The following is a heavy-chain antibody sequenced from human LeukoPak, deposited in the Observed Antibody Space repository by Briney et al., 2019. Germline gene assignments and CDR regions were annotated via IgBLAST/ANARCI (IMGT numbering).Heavy chain of an antibody. CDR3: AEDVSFDY. CDR2: ISWNSGSI. V-gene: IGHV3-9*01. CDR1: GFTFDDYA. Sequence: PGGSLRLSCAASGFTFDDYAMHWVRQAPGKGLEWVSGISWNSGSIGYADSVKGRFTISRDNAKNSLYLQMNSLRAEDTALYYCAEDVSFDYWGQGTLVTVSS. J-gene: IGHJ4*02.